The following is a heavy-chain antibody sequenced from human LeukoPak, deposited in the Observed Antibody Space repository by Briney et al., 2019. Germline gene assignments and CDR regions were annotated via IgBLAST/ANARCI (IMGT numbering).Heavy chain of an antibody. J-gene: IGHJ6*03. D-gene: IGHD6-13*01. Sequence: PGGSLRLSCAASGFTFSSYWMSWVRQAPGKGLEWVANIKQDGSEKYYVDSVKGRFTISRDNAKNSLYLQMNSLRAEDTAVYYCAREVRQQLDPKGFYYYYYYMDVWGKGTTVTVSS. CDR1: GFTFSSYW. CDR2: IKQDGSEK. CDR3: AREVRQQLDPKGFYYYYYYMDV. V-gene: IGHV3-7*01.